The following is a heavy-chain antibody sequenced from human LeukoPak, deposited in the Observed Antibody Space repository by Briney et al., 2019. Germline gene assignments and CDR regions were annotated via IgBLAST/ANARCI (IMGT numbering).Heavy chain of an antibody. J-gene: IGHJ6*02. V-gene: IGHV1-3*01. Sequence: ASVKVSCKSSGYTFTSYAMHWVRQAPGQRLEWMGWINAGNGNTKYSQKFQGRVTITRDTSASTAYMELSSLRSEDTAVYYCAQISGRYGMDVWGQGTTVTVSS. CDR2: INAGNGNT. CDR1: GYTFTSYA. CDR3: AQISGRYGMDV. D-gene: IGHD2-15*01.